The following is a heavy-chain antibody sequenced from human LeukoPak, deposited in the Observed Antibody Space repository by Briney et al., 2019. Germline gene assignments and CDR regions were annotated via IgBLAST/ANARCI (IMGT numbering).Heavy chain of an antibody. CDR3: AREELRYFDWLLNWFDP. D-gene: IGHD3-9*01. J-gene: IGHJ5*02. V-gene: IGHV4-4*07. CDR1: GGSISSYY. Sequence: SETLSLTCTVSGGSISSYYWSWIRQSAGKGLEWIGRIYTSGRTNYNPSLKSRVTISLDTSKNQFSLKLSSVTAADTAVYYCAREELRYFDWLLNWFDPWGQGTLVTVSS. CDR2: IYTSGRT.